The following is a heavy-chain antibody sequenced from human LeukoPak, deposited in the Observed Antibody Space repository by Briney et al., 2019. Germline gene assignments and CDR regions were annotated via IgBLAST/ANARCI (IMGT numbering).Heavy chain of an antibody. J-gene: IGHJ5*01. V-gene: IGHV3-23*01. D-gene: IGHD6-13*01. CDR3: AKHGTAYSGSWFDY. Sequence: GGSLRLSCAASGFTLSSYAMSWVRQAPGKGLEWVSTISGAGSSTYYADSVKGRFTISRDNSKNTLYLQMNSLRDEDTAVYNCAKHGTAYSGSWFDYWGQGTLVTVSS. CDR2: ISGAGSST. CDR1: GFTLSSYA.